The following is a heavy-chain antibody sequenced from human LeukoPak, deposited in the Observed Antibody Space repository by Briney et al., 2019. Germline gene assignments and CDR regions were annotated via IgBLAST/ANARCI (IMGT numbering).Heavy chain of an antibody. V-gene: IGHV1-69*04. CDR2: IIPILGIA. CDR3: AXXXXXXXXXXXGYLYYFDY. D-gene: IGHD3-22*01. CDR1: GGTFSSYA. J-gene: IGHJ4*02. Sequence: SVKVSCKASGGTFSSYAISWVRQAPGQGLEWMGRIIPILGIANYAQKFQGRVTITADKSTSTAYMELNSLRAEDTAVYYCAXXXXXXXXXXXGYLYYFDYWGQGTLVTVSS.